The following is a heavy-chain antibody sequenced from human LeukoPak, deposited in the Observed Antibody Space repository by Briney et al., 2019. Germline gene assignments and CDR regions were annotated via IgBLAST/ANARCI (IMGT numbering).Heavy chain of an antibody. CDR2: ISYDGSNK. D-gene: IGHD2-15*01. J-gene: IGHJ4*02. CDR1: GVTFSSYG. CDR3: AKDLVRDCSGGSCYGIDY. V-gene: IGHV3-30*18. Sequence: GMSLRLSCAASGVTFSSYGMHWVRQAPGKGLEWVAVISYDGSNKYYADSVKGRFTISRDNSKNTLYLQMNSLRAEDTAVYYCAKDLVRDCSGGSCYGIDYWGQGTLVTVSS.